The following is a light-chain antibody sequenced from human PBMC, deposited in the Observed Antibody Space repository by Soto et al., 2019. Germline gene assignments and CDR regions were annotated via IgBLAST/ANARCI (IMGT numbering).Light chain of an antibody. Sequence: DIQMTQSPSSLSASVGDRVTITCRASQSITNYLNWYQQKPGKAPKLLIYAASNLQSRVPSRFSGSGSGTDFTLTISSQQPEDFASYYCQQTYSTPVTFGGGTKVEIK. CDR2: AAS. J-gene: IGKJ4*01. CDR3: QQTYSTPVT. CDR1: QSITNY. V-gene: IGKV1-39*01.